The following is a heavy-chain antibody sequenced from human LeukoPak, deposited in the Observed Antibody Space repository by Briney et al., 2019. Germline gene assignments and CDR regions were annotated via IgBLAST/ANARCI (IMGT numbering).Heavy chain of an antibody. V-gene: IGHV3-9*01. Sequence: GGSLRLSCAASGFTFDDYAMHWVRQAPGKGLEWVSGISWNSGSIGYADSVKGRFTISRDNAKNSLYLQMNSLRAEDTALYYCAKVRGYPPYYDILPGYFDYWGQGTLVTVSS. D-gene: IGHD3-9*01. CDR1: GFTFDDYA. J-gene: IGHJ4*02. CDR2: ISWNSGSI. CDR3: AKVRGYPPYYDILPGYFDY.